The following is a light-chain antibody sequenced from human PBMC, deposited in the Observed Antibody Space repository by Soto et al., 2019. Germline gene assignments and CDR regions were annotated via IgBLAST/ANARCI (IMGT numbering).Light chain of an antibody. CDR2: DVS. CDR1: SSDVGGYNY. J-gene: IGLJ1*01. CDR3: SSYTSSNTLV. V-gene: IGLV2-14*01. Sequence: QSVLTQPASVSGSPGQSITISCTGTSSDVGGYNYVSWYQQHPGKAPKLMIYDVSNRPSGVSNRFSGSKSGNTASLTISGLQADDEADYYCSSYTSSNTLVFGTGTKVTVL.